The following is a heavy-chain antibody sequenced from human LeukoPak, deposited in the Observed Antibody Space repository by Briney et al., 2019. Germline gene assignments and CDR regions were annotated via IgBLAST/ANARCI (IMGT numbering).Heavy chain of an antibody. V-gene: IGHV3-7*01. D-gene: IGHD3-22*01. Sequence: GGSLRLSCAASGFTFSSYWMSWVRQAPGKGLEWVANIKQDGSEKYYVDSVKGRFTISRDNAKNSLYLQMNSLRAEDTAVYYCAKASSGYYYPNWYFDLWGRGPLVTVSS. CDR1: GFTFSSYW. CDR3: AKASSGYYYPNWYFDL. CDR2: IKQDGSEK. J-gene: IGHJ2*01.